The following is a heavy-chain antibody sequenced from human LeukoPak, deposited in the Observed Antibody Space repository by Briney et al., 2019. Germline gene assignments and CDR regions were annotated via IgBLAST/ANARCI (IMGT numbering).Heavy chain of an antibody. J-gene: IGHJ3*02. Sequence: GGTLRLSCAASGFTFSGFGMHWVRQTPGKGLEWVAFIRYDGKNKFYADSVRGRFTISRDSSKNTLYLQMNSLRTEDTAIYYCAKDRADYSRRWFRIDFDFDVFHIWGQGTMVTVSS. CDR3: AKDRADYSRRWFRIDFDFDVFHI. V-gene: IGHV3-30*02. CDR1: GFTFSGFG. CDR2: IRYDGKNK. D-gene: IGHD6-13*01.